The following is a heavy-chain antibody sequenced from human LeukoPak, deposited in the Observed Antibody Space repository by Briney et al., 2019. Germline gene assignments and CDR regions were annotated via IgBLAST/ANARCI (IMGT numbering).Heavy chain of an antibody. V-gene: IGHV1-18*01. CDR1: GYTFTSYG. D-gene: IGHD3-16*02. CDR2: ISAYNGNT. Sequence: GASVKVSCKASGYTFTSYGISWVRQAPGQGLEWMGWISAYNGNTNYAQKLQGRVTMTTDTSTSTAYMELRSLRSDDTAVYYCARDLGDYVWGSYRYPKPAYFDYWGQGTLVTVSS. J-gene: IGHJ4*02. CDR3: ARDLGDYVWGSYRYPKPAYFDY.